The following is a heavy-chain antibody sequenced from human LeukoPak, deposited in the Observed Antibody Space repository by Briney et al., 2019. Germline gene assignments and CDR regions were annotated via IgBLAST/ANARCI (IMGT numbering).Heavy chain of an antibody. CDR2: IYSGGNT. Sequence: GGSLRLSCAASGFTFSSYAMSWVRQAPGEGMEWVSVIYSGGNTYYADSVKGRFTISRDNSKNTLYLQMNDLRAEDTAVYYCARTPRPEYFSDSSGIDYWGQGTLVTVSS. CDR3: ARTPRPEYFSDSSGIDY. J-gene: IGHJ4*02. D-gene: IGHD3-22*01. CDR1: GFTFSSYA. V-gene: IGHV3-66*01.